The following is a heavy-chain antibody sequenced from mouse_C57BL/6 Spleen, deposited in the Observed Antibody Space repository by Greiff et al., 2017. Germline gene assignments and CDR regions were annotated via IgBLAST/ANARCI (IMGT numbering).Heavy chain of an antibody. Sequence: QVQLQQPGAELVKPGASVKLSCKASGYTFTSYWMHWVKQRPGQGLEWIGMIHPNSGSTNYNEKFKSKATLTVDKSSSTAYMQLSSLTSEDSAVYYCARSEGYYAMDYWGQGTSVTVSS. J-gene: IGHJ4*01. CDR1: GYTFTSYW. CDR2: IHPNSGST. CDR3: ARSEGYYAMDY. V-gene: IGHV1-64*01.